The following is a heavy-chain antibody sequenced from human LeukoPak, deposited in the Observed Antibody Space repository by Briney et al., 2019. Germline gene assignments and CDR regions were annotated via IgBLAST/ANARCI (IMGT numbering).Heavy chain of an antibody. CDR1: GFRFHEYA. Sequence: GRSLRLSCVASGFRFHEYAVHWVRLAPGKGLEWVSGISWNNGSIGYADSVKGRFTISRDNARNSLYLQMNSLRVEDTAVYYCARAMDFWGQGTLVTVSS. CDR2: ISWNNGSI. J-gene: IGHJ4*02. V-gene: IGHV3-9*01. CDR3: ARAMDF.